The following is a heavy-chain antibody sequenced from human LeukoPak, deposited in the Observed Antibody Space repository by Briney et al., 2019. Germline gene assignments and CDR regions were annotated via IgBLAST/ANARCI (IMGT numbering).Heavy chain of an antibody. CDR2: IWYDGSNK. CDR3: VRDAGYADYYFDY. Sequence: GRSLRLSCAASGFTFSSYGMHWVRQAPGKGLEWVAVIWYDGSNKYYADSVKGRFTISRDNSKNTLYLQMNSLRAEDTAVYYCVRDAGYADYYFDYWGQGTLVTVSS. CDR1: GFTFSSYG. D-gene: IGHD2-2*01. J-gene: IGHJ4*02. V-gene: IGHV3-33*01.